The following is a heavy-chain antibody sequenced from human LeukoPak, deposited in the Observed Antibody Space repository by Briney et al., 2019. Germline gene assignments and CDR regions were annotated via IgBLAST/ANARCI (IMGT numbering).Heavy chain of an antibody. J-gene: IGHJ4*02. V-gene: IGHV1-24*01. CDR1: GYMFTELS. D-gene: IGHD3-22*01. CDR2: FDPEDDEK. CDR3: AAELSSGYFDY. Sequence: ASVKASFKVSGYMFTELSMHWVRQAPGKGLEWMGGFDPEDDEKMYAQKFQGRVTMTEDTSTDTAYMELSSLRSEDTAVYYCAAELSSGYFDYWGQGTLVTVSS.